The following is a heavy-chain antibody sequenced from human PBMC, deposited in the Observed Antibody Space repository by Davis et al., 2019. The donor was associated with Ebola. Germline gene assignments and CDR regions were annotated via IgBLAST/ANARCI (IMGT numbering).Heavy chain of an antibody. V-gene: IGHV4-59*12. CDR2: IFHTGVA. J-gene: IGHJ4*02. Sequence: SETLSLTCTVSGASINTYYWSWVRQPPGKRLEWIGYIFHTGVADYNPSLKSRVTISVDTSKNQFSLKLSSVTAADTAVYYCARGDSYYDPNGYYAGPEAPDHWGQGTLVSVSS. CDR1: GASINTYY. CDR3: ARGDSYYDPNGYYAGPEAPDH. D-gene: IGHD3-22*01.